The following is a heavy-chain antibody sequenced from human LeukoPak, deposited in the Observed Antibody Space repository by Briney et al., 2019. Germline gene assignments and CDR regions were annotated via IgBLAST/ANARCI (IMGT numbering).Heavy chain of an antibody. Sequence: SETLSLTCTVSGGSISSSSYYWGWIRQPPGKGLEWIGSIYYSGSTHYNPSLKSRVTISVDTSKNQFSLKLSSVTAADTAVYYCARHSWRYSSGWHAFDIWGQGTMVTVSS. J-gene: IGHJ3*02. V-gene: IGHV4-39*01. D-gene: IGHD6-19*01. CDR3: ARHSWRYSSGWHAFDI. CDR2: IYYSGST. CDR1: GGSISSSSYY.